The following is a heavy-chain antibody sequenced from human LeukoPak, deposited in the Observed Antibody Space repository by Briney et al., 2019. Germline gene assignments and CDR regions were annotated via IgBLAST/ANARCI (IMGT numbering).Heavy chain of an antibody. V-gene: IGHV4-30-4*01. CDR2: IDYGGST. CDR3: ARVPSRYSSGWTFDY. Sequence: SETLSLTCTVSSFSISSGHYYWSWIRQPPGKGLEWIGYIDYGGSTYYNPSLQSRVTISIDGSKNQFSLKLSSVTAADTAVYYCARVPSRYSSGWTFDYWGQGTLVTVSS. D-gene: IGHD6-19*01. CDR1: SFSISSGHYY. J-gene: IGHJ4*02.